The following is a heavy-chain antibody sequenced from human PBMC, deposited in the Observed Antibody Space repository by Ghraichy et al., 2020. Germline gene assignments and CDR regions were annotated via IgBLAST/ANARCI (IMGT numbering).Heavy chain of an antibody. D-gene: IGHD3-9*01. J-gene: IGHJ3*02. CDR2: IGTAGDT. V-gene: IGHV3-13*01. Sequence: GESLNISCAASGFTFSSYDMHWVRQATGKGLEWVSAIGTAGDTYYPGSVKGRFTISRENAKNSLYLQMNSLRAGDTAVYYCARGPLGDFHYDILTGYEKDDAFDIWGQGTMVTVSS. CDR1: GFTFSSYD. CDR3: ARGPLGDFHYDILTGYEKDDAFDI.